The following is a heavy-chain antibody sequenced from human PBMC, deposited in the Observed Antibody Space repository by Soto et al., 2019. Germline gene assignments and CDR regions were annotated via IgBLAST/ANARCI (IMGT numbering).Heavy chain of an antibody. CDR2: IIPIFGTA. D-gene: IGHD1-26*01. CDR3: ARARVGATSFDY. J-gene: IGHJ4*02. Sequence: QVQLVQSGAEVKKPGSSVKVSCKASGGTFSSYAISWVRQATGQGLEWMGGIIPIFGTANYAQKFQGRVTITAAESTSTSYMELSSLRSEDTAVYYCARARVGATSFDYWGQGTLVTVSS. V-gene: IGHV1-69*12. CDR1: GGTFSSYA.